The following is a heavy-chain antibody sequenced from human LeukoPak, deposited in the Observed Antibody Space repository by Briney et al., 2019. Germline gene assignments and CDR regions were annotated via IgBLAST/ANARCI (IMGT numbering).Heavy chain of an antibody. J-gene: IGHJ6*03. CDR3: ARSALGWDGSGSPYYYYYMDV. CDR2: IYTSGST. D-gene: IGHD3-10*01. V-gene: IGHV4-4*09. CDR1: GGSISSYY. Sequence: SETLSLTCTVSGGSISSYYWSWIRQPPGKGLEWIGHIYTSGSTNYNPSLKSRVTISVDTSKNQFSLKLSSVTAADTAVYYCARSALGWDGSGSPYYYYYMDVWGKGTTVTVSS.